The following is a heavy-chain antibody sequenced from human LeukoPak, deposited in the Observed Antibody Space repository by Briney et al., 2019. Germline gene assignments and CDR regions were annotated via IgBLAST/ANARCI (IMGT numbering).Heavy chain of an antibody. D-gene: IGHD3-9*01. CDR1: GFTFDIHV. CDR2: ISGSGGST. CDR3: AKEGVLRYFDWLLFDY. Sequence: PGGSLRLSCAASGFTFDIHVMTWVRQAPGKGLEWVSAISGSGGSTYYADSVKGRFTISRDNSKNTLYLQMNSLRAEDTAVYYCAKEGVLRYFDWLLFDYWGQGTLVTVSS. V-gene: IGHV3-23*01. J-gene: IGHJ4*02.